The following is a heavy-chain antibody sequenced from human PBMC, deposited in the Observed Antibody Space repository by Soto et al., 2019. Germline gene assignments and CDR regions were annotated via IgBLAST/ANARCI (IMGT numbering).Heavy chain of an antibody. CDR3: AKLLSEQVARYFDT. CDR2: ITPGCGIT. CDR1: GYTFTTYD. Sequence: QVQLVQSGAEVKKPGASVRVSCTASGYTFTTYDINWARQAPGLGLEWIGIITPGCGITSYAQKFKSRHTLTRATYTRTVYMELRSLRSEGSAMYYCAKLLSEQVARYFDTWGQGTLVTVSS. J-gene: IGHJ4*02. V-gene: IGHV1-46*01.